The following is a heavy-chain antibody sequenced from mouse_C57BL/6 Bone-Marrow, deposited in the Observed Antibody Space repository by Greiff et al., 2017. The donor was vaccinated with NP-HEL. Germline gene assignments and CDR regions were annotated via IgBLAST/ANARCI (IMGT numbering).Heavy chain of an antibody. CDR1: GYTFTSYW. Sequence: QVQLKQPGAELVMPGASVKLSCKASGYTFTSYWMHWVKQRPGQGLEWIGEIDPSDSYTNSNQKFKGKSTLTVDKSSSTAYMQLSSLTSEDSAVYYCARWGGYYGDYWGQGTSVTVSS. CDR3: ARWGGYYGDY. D-gene: IGHD2-3*01. CDR2: IDPSDSYT. V-gene: IGHV1-69*01. J-gene: IGHJ4*01.